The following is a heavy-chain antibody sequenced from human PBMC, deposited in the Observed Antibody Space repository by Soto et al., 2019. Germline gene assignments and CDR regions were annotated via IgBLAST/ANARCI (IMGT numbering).Heavy chain of an antibody. CDR3: ARRTGGYCSGGSCRTFDV. V-gene: IGHV4-39*02. CDR1: GGSISSNGYY. J-gene: IGHJ3*01. D-gene: IGHD2-15*01. Sequence: SETPSLTCTVSGGSISSNGYYWGWIRQPPGKGLEWIGSVSYSGTTYSNPSLKSRVTMSVDTSQNRFSLRLSSVTAADTAVYHCARRTGGYCSGGSCRTFDVWGQGTMVTVSS. CDR2: VSYSGTT.